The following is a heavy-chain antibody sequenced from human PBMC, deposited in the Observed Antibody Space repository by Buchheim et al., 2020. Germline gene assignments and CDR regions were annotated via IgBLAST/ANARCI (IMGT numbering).Heavy chain of an antibody. V-gene: IGHV3-7*01. Sequence: VQLVESGGDLVQPGGSLRLSCAASGFTFSTYWMTWVRQAPGKGLEWVAAINEDGSEKYYVDSVKGRFTISRDNAKNSLYLQMTSLRADDTSIYYCARHIVRAHVFECWGQGTL. CDR2: INEDGSEK. CDR3: ARHIVRAHVFEC. D-gene: IGHD2-21*01. CDR1: GFTFSTYW. J-gene: IGHJ4*02.